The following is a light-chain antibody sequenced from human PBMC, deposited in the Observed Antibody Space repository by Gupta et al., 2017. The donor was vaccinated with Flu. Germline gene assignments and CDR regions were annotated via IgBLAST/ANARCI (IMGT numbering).Light chain of an antibody. V-gene: IGLV6-57*01. Sequence: ADEYFQWDQLRPGTTPTTLIYDYNTRPSVVSDRFPGSFDSSSNSASLTMPALQPEDAAVCYCHSSAVTTVIFGGWTRLTVL. J-gene: IGLJ2*01. CDR3: HSSAVTTVI. CDR2: DYN. CDR1: ADEY.